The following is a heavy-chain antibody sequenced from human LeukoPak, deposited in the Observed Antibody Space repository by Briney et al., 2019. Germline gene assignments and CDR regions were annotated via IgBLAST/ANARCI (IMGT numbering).Heavy chain of an antibody. V-gene: IGHV1-46*01. CDR1: GYTFSSYY. CDR2: INPSGGST. Sequence: GASVKVSCKASGYTFSSYYMHWVRQAPGQGLEWMGIINPSGGSTIYAHNFQGRVTMTRDMSTSTAYMELSRLRSDDTAVHYCASSIAVAGTGFDYWGQGTLVTVSS. J-gene: IGHJ4*02. CDR3: ASSIAVAGTGFDY. D-gene: IGHD6-19*01.